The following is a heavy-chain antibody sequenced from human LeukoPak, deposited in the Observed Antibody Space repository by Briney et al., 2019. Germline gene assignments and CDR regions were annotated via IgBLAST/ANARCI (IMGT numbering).Heavy chain of an antibody. V-gene: IGHV3-33*01. CDR1: GFIFSNYG. CDR2: IWYEGQTK. Sequence: GESLRLSCEASGFIFSNYGMHWVRQAPGKGLEWLALIWYEGQTKFYADSVKGRFTISRDNSGNTLFLHMTNLRVEDTAVYYCAREWGRIAVVGGPGYWGQGALVTVSS. D-gene: IGHD6-19*01. CDR3: AREWGRIAVVGGPGY. J-gene: IGHJ4*02.